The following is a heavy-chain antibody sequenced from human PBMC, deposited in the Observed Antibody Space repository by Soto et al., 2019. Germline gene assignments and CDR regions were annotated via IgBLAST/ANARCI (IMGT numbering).Heavy chain of an antibody. CDR2: ISYDGSNK. V-gene: IGHV3-30-3*01. D-gene: IGHD3-3*01. J-gene: IGHJ6*02. CDR3: AIEARGFDFWSGYYPNYYYGMDV. CDR1: GFTFSSYA. Sequence: GGSLRLSCAASGFTFSSYAMHWVRQAPGKGLEWVAVISYDGSNKYYADSVKGRFTISRDNSKNTLYLQMNSLRAEDTAVYFCAIEARGFDFWSGYYPNYYYGMDVWGQGTTVTVSS.